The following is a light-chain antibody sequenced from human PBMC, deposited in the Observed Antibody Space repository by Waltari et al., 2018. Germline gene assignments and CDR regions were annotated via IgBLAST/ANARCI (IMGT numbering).Light chain of an antibody. CDR3: QHLNNYPFT. Sequence: DIQLTQSPSFLSASVGDRVTITCRASQGISSYLAWYQQKPGKAPKLLIYAASILQSGVPSRFSGSGSGTEFTLTISSLLPEDFATYYCQHLNNYPFTFGPGTKVDIK. J-gene: IGKJ3*01. CDR2: AAS. V-gene: IGKV1-9*01. CDR1: QGISSY.